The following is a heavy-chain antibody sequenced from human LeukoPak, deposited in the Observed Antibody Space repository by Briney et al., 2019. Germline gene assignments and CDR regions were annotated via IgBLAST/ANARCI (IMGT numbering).Heavy chain of an antibody. Sequence: GASVKVSCKASGYTFTSYYMHWVRQAPGQGLEWMGIINPSGGSTSYAQKFQGRVTMTRDMSTSTAYMDLRSLRSDDTAVYHCARVALGSWYFDLWGRGTLVTVSS. D-gene: IGHD2-15*01. CDR2: INPSGGST. CDR3: ARVALGSWYFDL. V-gene: IGHV1-46*01. CDR1: GYTFTSYY. J-gene: IGHJ2*01.